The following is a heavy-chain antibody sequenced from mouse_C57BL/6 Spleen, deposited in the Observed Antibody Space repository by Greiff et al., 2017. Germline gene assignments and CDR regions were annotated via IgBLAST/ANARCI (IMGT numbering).Heavy chain of an antibody. CDR3: AREGLTTAPSDY. J-gene: IGHJ2*01. CDR1: GYAFSSYW. D-gene: IGHD1-2*01. Sequence: VQLQQSGAELVKPGASVKISCKASGYAFSSYWMNWVKQRPGKGLEWIGQIYPGDGDTNYNGKFKGKATLTADKSSSTAYVQLSSLTSEASAVYFCAREGLTTAPSDYWGQGTTLTVSS. V-gene: IGHV1-80*01. CDR2: IYPGDGDT.